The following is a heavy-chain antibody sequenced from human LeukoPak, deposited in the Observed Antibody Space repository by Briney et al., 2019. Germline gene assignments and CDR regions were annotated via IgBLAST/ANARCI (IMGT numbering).Heavy chain of an antibody. Sequence: GRSLRLSCAASGFTFSSYAMHWVRQAPGKGLEWVAVISNDGSDKYYADSVKGRFTISRDNSKNTLYLQMNSLRTEDTAVYYCAKVRVGTAHFDYWGQGTLVTVSS. CDR1: GFTFSSYA. J-gene: IGHJ4*02. V-gene: IGHV3-30-3*01. CDR2: ISNDGSDK. CDR3: AKVRVGTAHFDY. D-gene: IGHD2-15*01.